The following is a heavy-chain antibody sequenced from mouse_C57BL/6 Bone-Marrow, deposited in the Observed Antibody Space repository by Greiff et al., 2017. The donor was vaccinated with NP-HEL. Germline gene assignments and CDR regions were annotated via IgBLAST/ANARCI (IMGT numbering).Heavy chain of an antibody. D-gene: IGHD2-4*01. J-gene: IGHJ4*01. V-gene: IGHV1-63*01. CDR1: GYTFTNYW. CDR2: IYPGGGYT. CDR3: ARSFYDYDYAMDY. Sequence: QVQLQQSGAELVRPGPSVKMSCKASGYTFTNYWIGWAKQRPGHGLEWIGDIYPGGGYTNYNEKFKGKATLTADKSSSTAYMQFSSLTSEDSAIYYCARSFYDYDYAMDYWGQGTSVTVSS.